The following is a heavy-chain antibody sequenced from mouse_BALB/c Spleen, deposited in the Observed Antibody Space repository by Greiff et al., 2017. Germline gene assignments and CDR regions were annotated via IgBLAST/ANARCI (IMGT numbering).Heavy chain of an antibody. CDR2: IRLKSNNYAT. V-gene: IGHV6-6*02. CDR3: TRLSLWPYAMDY. CDR1: GFTFSNYW. Sequence: EVKVEESGGGLVQPGGSMKLSCVASGFTFSNYWMNWVRQSPEKGLEWVAEIRLKSNNYATHYAESVKGRFTISRDDSKSSVYLQMNNLRAEDTGIYYCTRLSLWPYAMDYWGQGTSVTVSS. D-gene: IGHD1-1*02. J-gene: IGHJ4*01.